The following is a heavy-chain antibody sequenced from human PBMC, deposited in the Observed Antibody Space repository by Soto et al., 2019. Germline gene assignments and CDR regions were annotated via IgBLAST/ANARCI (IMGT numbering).Heavy chain of an antibody. J-gene: IGHJ5*02. Sequence: SETLSLTCAVSGGSINSSNWWTWVRQTPGQGLEWIGEIYPSGTTNYNPSLKTRVTISLDKSTNQFSLRLTSVTAADTAVYYCASAARPVVVAAPSLSTPLNWFDPWGQGTLVTVSS. CDR1: GGSINSSNW. CDR3: ASAARPVVVAAPSLSTPLNWFDP. CDR2: IYPSGTT. D-gene: IGHD2-15*01. V-gene: IGHV4-4*02.